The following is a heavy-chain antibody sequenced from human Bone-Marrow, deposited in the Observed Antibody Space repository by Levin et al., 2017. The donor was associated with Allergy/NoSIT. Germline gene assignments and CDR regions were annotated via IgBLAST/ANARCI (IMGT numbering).Heavy chain of an antibody. V-gene: IGHV5-10-1*01. CDR1: GYSFGDYW. D-gene: IGHD4-17*01. CDR2: IVPSASYT. CDR3: ARSGGQIEEQVDYGWFES. J-gene: IGHJ5*01. Sequence: AGGSLRLSCKASGYSFGDYWIIWVRQLPGRGLEWMGRIVPSASYTNFSPSVQGHVTMSADTSLNTAYLHWTNLKASDSGMYYCARSGGQIEEQVDYGWFESWGQGTLVTVSS.